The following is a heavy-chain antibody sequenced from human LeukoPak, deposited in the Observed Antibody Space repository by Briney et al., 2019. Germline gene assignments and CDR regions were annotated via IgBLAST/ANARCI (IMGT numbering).Heavy chain of an antibody. J-gene: IGHJ6*02. V-gene: IGHV5-51*01. Sequence: GESLKISCKGSGYSFTSYWIGWVRQMPGKGLEWMGIIYPGDSDTKYSPSFQGQVTISADKSISTAYLQWSSLKASDTVMYYRATTGERLKTDLLDYYYGMDVWGQGTTVTVSS. CDR1: GYSFTSYW. CDR2: IYPGDSDT. CDR3: ATTGERLKTDLLDYYYGMDV. D-gene: IGHD1-26*01.